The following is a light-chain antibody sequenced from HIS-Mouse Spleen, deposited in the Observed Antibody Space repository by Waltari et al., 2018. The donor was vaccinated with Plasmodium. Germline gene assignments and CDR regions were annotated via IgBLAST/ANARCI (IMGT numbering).Light chain of an antibody. J-gene: IGLJ1*01. Sequence: QSALTQPASVSGSPGQPLPISCTGTSSDVGSYNLGSWHQQHPGKSPKLMIYEGSKRPSGVSNRFSGSKSGNTASLTISGLQAEDEADYYCCSYAGSSTYVFGTGTKVTVL. CDR3: CSYAGSSTYV. CDR2: EGS. CDR1: SSDVGSYNL. V-gene: IGLV2-23*01.